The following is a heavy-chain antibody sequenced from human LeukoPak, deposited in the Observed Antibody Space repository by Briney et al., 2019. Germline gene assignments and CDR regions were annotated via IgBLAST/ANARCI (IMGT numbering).Heavy chain of an antibody. J-gene: IGHJ6*03. V-gene: IGHV4-59*01. CDR1: GGSISSYY. D-gene: IGHD3-10*01. Sequence: KSSETLSLTCTVSGGSISSYYWSWIRQPPGKGLEWIGYIYYSGSTNYNPSLKSRVTISVDTSKNQFSLKLNSVTAADTAVYYCARDMSSGSLYYMDVWGKGTTVTISS. CDR3: ARDMSSGSLYYMDV. CDR2: IYYSGST.